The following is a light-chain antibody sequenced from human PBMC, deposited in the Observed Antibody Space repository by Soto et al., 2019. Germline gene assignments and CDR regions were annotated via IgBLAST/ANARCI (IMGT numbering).Light chain of an antibody. CDR2: GAS. V-gene: IGKV3-15*01. CDR3: QQYNDWPRT. J-gene: IGKJ1*01. CDR1: QTVSSK. Sequence: ETVMTQSPATLSVSPGERATLSCRASQTVSSKLAWYQQKPGQAPRLLIYGASTRATGIPARFSGSGSGTECTLTISSLQSEDFAVYYCQQYNDWPRTFGQGTKVEIK.